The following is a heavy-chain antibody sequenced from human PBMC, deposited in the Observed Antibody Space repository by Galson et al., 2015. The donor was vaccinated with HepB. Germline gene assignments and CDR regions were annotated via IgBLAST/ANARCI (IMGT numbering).Heavy chain of an antibody. Sequence: QSGAEVKKPGESLKISCKGSGYSFTSYWIGWVRQMPGKGLEWMGIIYPGDSDTRYSPSFQGQVTISADKSISTAYLQWSSLKASDTAMYYCARQAHYDILTGYYIGAFDIWGQGTMVTVSS. V-gene: IGHV5-51*01. CDR1: GYSFTSYW. CDR2: IYPGDSDT. J-gene: IGHJ3*02. D-gene: IGHD3-9*01. CDR3: ARQAHYDILTGYYIGAFDI.